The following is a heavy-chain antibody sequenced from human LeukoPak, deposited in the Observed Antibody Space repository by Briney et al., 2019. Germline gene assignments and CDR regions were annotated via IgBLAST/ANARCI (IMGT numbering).Heavy chain of an antibody. CDR3: AKGGDYYGSGSLQIYYFDF. D-gene: IGHD3-10*01. J-gene: IGHJ4*02. Sequence: GGSLRLSCVASGVTLSNYVMSWVRQAPGKGLEWVSAISGSSANTYYADFVKGRFTISRDNSKNTLYLQINSLRAEDTAVYYCAKGGDYYGSGSLQIYYFDFWGQGTLVTVSS. CDR1: GVTLSNYV. CDR2: ISGSSANT. V-gene: IGHV3-23*01.